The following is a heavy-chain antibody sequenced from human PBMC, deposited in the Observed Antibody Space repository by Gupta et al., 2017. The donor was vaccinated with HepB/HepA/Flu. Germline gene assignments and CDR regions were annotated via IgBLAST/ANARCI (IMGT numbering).Heavy chain of an antibody. CDR3: ARGASGRSNGAFDI. CDR1: GFTFSSYG. J-gene: IGHJ3*02. V-gene: IGHV3-30*03. Sequence: QVQLVESVGGVVQPGRSLRLSCAASGFTFSSYGMHWVRQAPGKGLEGVAVISYDGSNKYYADAGKGRFTISRDNSKNTLYRQMKRMRAEDTAVYYCARGASGRSNGAFDIGGQGTMVTVSS. CDR2: ISYDGSNK. D-gene: IGHD1-26*01.